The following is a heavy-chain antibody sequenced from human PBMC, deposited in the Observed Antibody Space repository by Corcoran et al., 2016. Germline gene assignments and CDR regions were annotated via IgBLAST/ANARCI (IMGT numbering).Heavy chain of an antibody. CDR1: GGTFSSYA. D-gene: IGHD4-17*01. V-gene: IGHV1-69*01. CDR2: IIPIFGTA. CDR3: ARDTHNVDCGDYGWFDP. Sequence: QVQLVQSGAEVKKPGSSVKVSCKASGGTFSSYAISWVRQAPGQGLEWMGGIIPIFGTANYAQKFQGRVTITADESTSTAYMELSSLRSEDTAVYDWARDTHNVDCGDYGWFDPWGQGTLVTVSS. J-gene: IGHJ5*02.